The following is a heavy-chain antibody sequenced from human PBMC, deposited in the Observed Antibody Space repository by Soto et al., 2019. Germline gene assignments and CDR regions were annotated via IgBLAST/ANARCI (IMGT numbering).Heavy chain of an antibody. J-gene: IGHJ6*02. Sequence: SETLSLTCAVSGVSISSQFWSWIRQPPGKGLEWIGYIYYSGSTNYNPSLKSRVTISVDTSKNQFSLKLSSVTAADTAVYYCAREDYDFWRGPPFYGMDVRGQGTTVTLSS. V-gene: IGHV4-59*11. CDR1: GVSISSQF. CDR3: AREDYDFWRGPPFYGMDV. D-gene: IGHD3-3*01. CDR2: IYYSGST.